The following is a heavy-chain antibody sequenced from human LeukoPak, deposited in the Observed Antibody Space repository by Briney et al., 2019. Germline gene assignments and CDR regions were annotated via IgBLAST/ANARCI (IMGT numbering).Heavy chain of an antibody. Sequence: ASVKVSCKASGYTFTGYYMHWVRQAPGQGLEWMGWISAYNGNTNYAQKLQGRVTMTTDTSTSTAYMELRSLRSDDTAVYYCARVVPAAPDGSNWFDPWGQGTLVTVSS. J-gene: IGHJ5*02. CDR1: GYTFTGYY. CDR2: ISAYNGNT. V-gene: IGHV1-18*04. CDR3: ARVVPAAPDGSNWFDP. D-gene: IGHD2-2*01.